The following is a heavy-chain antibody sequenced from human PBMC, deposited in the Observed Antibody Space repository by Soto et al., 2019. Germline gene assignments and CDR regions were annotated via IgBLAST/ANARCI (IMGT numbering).Heavy chain of an antibody. V-gene: IGHV3-23*01. D-gene: IGHD3-9*01. CDR2: ILAGGTT. J-gene: IGHJ4*02. CDR1: GFTFTTYT. Sequence: GGSLRLSCAASGFTFTTYTMNWVRQAPGKGLEWVSGILAGGTTYYADSVKGRFTIPRDHSQNSVFLQMSSLRDEDTAVYYCAKARQPDGIWTFDFWGKGTRVTVSS. CDR3: AKARQPDGIWTFDF.